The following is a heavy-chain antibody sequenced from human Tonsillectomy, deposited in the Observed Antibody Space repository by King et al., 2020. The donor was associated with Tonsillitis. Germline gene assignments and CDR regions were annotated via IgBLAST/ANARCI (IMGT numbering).Heavy chain of an antibody. CDR2: ISSSSGTI. J-gene: IGHJ4*02. Sequence: VQLVQSGGGLVQPGGSLRLSCAASGFTFNTYSMNWVRHAPGKGLEWFSYISSSSGTIYYADSVKGRFTISRDIAKNSLYVQMSSLRAEDTAVYYCARVNDCGGDCFGPDDYWGQGTLVTVSS. CDR3: ARVNDCGGDCFGPDDY. V-gene: IGHV3-48*01. CDR1: GFTFNTYS. D-gene: IGHD2-21*01.